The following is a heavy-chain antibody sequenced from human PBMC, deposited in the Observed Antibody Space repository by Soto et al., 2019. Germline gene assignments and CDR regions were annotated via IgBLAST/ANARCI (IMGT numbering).Heavy chain of an antibody. Sequence: PGGSLRLSCATSGFILSDCAMNWVREAPGKGLEWVSYISSGRSTIDYADSVKGRFSISRDNAKNTLYLQMDSLRVEDTAIYYCASSQYSMSWSYWGQGTQVTVSS. D-gene: IGHD1-26*01. CDR2: ISSGRSTI. J-gene: IGHJ4*02. CDR1: GFILSDCA. CDR3: ASSQYSMSWSY. V-gene: IGHV3-48*04.